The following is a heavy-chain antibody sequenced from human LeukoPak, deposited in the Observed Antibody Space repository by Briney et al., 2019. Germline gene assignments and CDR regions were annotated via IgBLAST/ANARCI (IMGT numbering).Heavy chain of an antibody. CDR2: ISSSSSYI. J-gene: IGHJ5*02. CDR3: ARMGTLNWFDP. Sequence: GGSLRLSCAASGFTFSSYSMNWVRQAPGKGLEWVSSISSSSSYIYYADSVKGRFTISRDNAKNSLYLQMNSLRAEDTAVYYCARMGTLNWFDPWRQGTLVTVSS. CDR1: GFTFSSYS. V-gene: IGHV3-21*01. D-gene: IGHD7-27*01.